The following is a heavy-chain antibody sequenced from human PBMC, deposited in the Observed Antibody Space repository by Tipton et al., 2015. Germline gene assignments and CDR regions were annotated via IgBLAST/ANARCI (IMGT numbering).Heavy chain of an antibody. CDR3: ARARGRHGGLFDS. D-gene: IGHD4-23*01. V-gene: IGHV4-59*01. CDR1: SDSINKYY. CDR2: NQYSGST. Sequence: TLSLTCTVSSDSINKYYWSWIRQPPGKELEWIGYNQYSGSTNYNPSLKSRVTISVDTSKTQFSLKMSSVTASDTAVYYCARARGRHGGLFDSWGQGILVTVSS. J-gene: IGHJ4*02.